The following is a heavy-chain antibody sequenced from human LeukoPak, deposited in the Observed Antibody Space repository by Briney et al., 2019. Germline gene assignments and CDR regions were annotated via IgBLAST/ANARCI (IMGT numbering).Heavy chain of an antibody. V-gene: IGHV3-23*01. Sequence: GGSLRLSCAASGFTFSSYGMSWVRQAPGKGLEWVSAISGSGGSTYYADSVKGRFTISRDNAKNSLYLQTNSLRAEDTAVYYCAREAGGSSFKNFDYWGQGTLVTVSS. J-gene: IGHJ4*02. D-gene: IGHD6-13*01. CDR2: ISGSGGST. CDR1: GFTFSSYG. CDR3: AREAGGSSFKNFDY.